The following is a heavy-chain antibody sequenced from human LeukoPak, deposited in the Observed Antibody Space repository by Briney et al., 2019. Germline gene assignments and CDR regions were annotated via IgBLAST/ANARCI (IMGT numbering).Heavy chain of an antibody. CDR1: GYTFTGYY. V-gene: IGHV1-18*04. J-gene: IGHJ6*02. Sequence: ASVKVSCKASGYTFTGYYMHWVRQAPGQGLEWMGWISAYNGNTNYAQKLQGRVTMTTDTSTSTAYMELRSLRSDDTAVYYCARDCRPNYYDSSGYYRYYYYGMDVWGQGTTVTVSS. CDR2: ISAYNGNT. CDR3: ARDCRPNYYDSSGYYRYYYYGMDV. D-gene: IGHD3-22*01.